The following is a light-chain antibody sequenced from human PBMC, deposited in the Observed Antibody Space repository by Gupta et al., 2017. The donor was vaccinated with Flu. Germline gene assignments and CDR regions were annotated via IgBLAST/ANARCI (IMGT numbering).Light chain of an antibody. CDR2: DDN. V-gene: IGLV6-57*03. Sequence: NFILTQPHSVSDSPGKTVTISCTRSGGSIASNSVMWYQQRPGSAPTTIIYDDNQRVSGVPDRFSGSIDSSSDSASLTISGLTTEDEADYYCQTYDNNNHWVFGGGTKLTVL. CDR3: QTYDNNNHWV. J-gene: IGLJ3*02. CDR1: GGSIASNS.